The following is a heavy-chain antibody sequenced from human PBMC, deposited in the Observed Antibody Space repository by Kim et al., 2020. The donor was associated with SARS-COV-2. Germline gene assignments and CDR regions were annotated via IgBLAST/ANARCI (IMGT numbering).Heavy chain of an antibody. CDR2: IYDSGST. V-gene: IGHV4-39*01. CDR3: ARHSLRLLEWANWFDP. Sequence: SETLSLTCTVSGGSISSSSYYWGWIRQPPGKGLEWIGSIYDSGSTYYNPSLKSRVTISVDTTKNQFSLKLSSVTAADTGVYYCARHSLRLLEWANWFDPWGQGNLVNVSS. J-gene: IGHJ5*02. D-gene: IGHD3-3*01. CDR1: GGSISSSSYY.